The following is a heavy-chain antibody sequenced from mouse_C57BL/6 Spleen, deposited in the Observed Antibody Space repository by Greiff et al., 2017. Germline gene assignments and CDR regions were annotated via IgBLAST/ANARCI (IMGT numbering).Heavy chain of an antibody. D-gene: IGHD2-4*01. Sequence: EVQLQQSGAELVRPGASVKLSCTASGFNIKDDYMHWVKQRPEQGLEWIGWIDPENGDTEYASKFQGKATITADTSSNAAYLQLSSLTSEDTAVYYCTTGLRGWFAYGGQGTRVTVSA. CDR2: IDPENGDT. CDR3: TTGLRGWFAY. V-gene: IGHV14-4*01. J-gene: IGHJ3*01. CDR1: GFNIKDDY.